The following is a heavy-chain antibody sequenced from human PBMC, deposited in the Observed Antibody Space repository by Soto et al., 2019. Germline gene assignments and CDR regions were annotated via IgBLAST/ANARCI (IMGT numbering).Heavy chain of an antibody. V-gene: IGHV4-59*01. CDR2: IHYTGRT. J-gene: IGHJ6*02. Sequence: SDTLSLTCIGSGGSISSNYWSWIRQPPGKGLEWIGFIHYTGRTNFNPSLRSRVTISVDTSKNQFSLKLTSVTAAGTAVYYCARDREMATSFYYGMDVWGQGTTVTVSS. D-gene: IGHD5-12*01. CDR1: GGSISSNY. CDR3: ARDREMATSFYYGMDV.